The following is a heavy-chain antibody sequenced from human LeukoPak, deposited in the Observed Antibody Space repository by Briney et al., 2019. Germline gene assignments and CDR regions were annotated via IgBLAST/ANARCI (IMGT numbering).Heavy chain of an antibody. D-gene: IGHD4-17*01. CDR2: LTGSGGTT. CDR1: GFTFSSHA. Sequence: GGSLRLSCAASGFTFSSHAMSWVRQAPGKGLEWVSSLTGSGGTTYHADSVKGRFSISRDNSKNTLYLQLNSLRAEDTAVYYCAKGGSTSRVTTSRVVFGYYYYLDVWGKGTPVTVSS. V-gene: IGHV3-23*01. J-gene: IGHJ6*03. CDR3: AKGGSTSRVTTSRVVFGYYYYLDV.